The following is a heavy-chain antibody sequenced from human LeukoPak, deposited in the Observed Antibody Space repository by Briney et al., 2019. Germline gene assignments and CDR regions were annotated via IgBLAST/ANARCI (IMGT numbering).Heavy chain of an antibody. CDR1: GFTVSSNY. Sequence: GGSLRLSCAASGFTVSSNYMSWVRQAPGKGLEWVSVIYSGGSTYYADSVKGRFTISRDNAKNSLYLQMNSLRAEDTAVYYCAREPHIVVVVAATDFDYWGQGTLVTVSS. D-gene: IGHD2-15*01. J-gene: IGHJ4*02. CDR3: AREPHIVVVVAATDFDY. V-gene: IGHV3-66*01. CDR2: IYSGGST.